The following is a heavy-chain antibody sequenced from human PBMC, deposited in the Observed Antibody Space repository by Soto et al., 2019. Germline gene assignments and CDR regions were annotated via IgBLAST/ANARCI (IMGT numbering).Heavy chain of an antibody. CDR3: AKEGGDYNYYYLDV. V-gene: IGHV3-23*01. CDR2: VSGGADYT. D-gene: IGHD4-17*01. CDR1: GFTFSSCA. J-gene: IGHJ6*03. Sequence: EVHLLESGGGLVQPGGSLRLSCAASGFTFSSCAMTWVRQAPGKGLEWVSEVSGGADYTYYADSVKGRFTISRDNSKNTLSQQMNRLRAEDTAVYYCAKEGGDYNYYYLDVWGKGTTVTVSS.